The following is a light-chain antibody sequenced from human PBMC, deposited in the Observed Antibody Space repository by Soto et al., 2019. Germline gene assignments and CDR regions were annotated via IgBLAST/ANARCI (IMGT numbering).Light chain of an antibody. CDR1: QTVDNF. Sequence: EIVLTQSPVIVSLSPGERATLSCRASQTVDNFLAWYQLKPCKAQRLLIYDATKRASGIPVRFTGSGSGTDFILTISNIEAEDVAIYYGQQRTKWPPITFGQWTRLEIK. CDR2: DAT. V-gene: IGKV3-11*01. CDR3: QQRTKWPPIT. J-gene: IGKJ5*01.